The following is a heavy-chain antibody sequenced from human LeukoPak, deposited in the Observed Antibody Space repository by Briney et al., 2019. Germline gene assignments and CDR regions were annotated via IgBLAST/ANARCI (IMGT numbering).Heavy chain of an antibody. J-gene: IGHJ4*02. CDR3: AKVGQLWLNLDY. V-gene: IGHV3-66*01. CDR2: IYSGGST. Sequence: GGSLRLSCAASGFTVSSDYMSWVRQAPGKGLEWVSVIYSGGSTYYADSVKGRFTISRDNSKNTLYLQMNSLRAEDTAVYYCAKVGQLWLNLDYWGQGTLVTVSS. CDR1: GFTVSSDY. D-gene: IGHD5-18*01.